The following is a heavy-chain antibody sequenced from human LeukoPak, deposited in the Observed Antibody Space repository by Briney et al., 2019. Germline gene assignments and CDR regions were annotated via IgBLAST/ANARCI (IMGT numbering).Heavy chain of an antibody. J-gene: IGHJ4*02. Sequence: ASVKVSCKASGYTFTSYGISWVRQAPGQGLEWMGWISAYNGNTNFAQKLQGRVTMTTDTSTSTAYMELRSLRSDDTAVYYCARDGKYCSGGSCFGYWGQGTLVTVSS. CDR1: GYTFTSYG. CDR3: ARDGKYCSGGSCFGY. D-gene: IGHD2-15*01. V-gene: IGHV1-18*01. CDR2: ISAYNGNT.